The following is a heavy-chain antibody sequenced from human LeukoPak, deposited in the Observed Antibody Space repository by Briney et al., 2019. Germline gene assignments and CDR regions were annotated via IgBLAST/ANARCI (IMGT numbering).Heavy chain of an antibody. D-gene: IGHD3-22*01. J-gene: IGHJ6*03. CDR2: IYYSGST. CDR3: ARGGRYYDSSGYYYDYYYYMDV. V-gene: IGHV4-59*01. CDR1: GGSISSYY. Sequence: SETLSLTCTVSGGSISSYYWSWIRQPPGKGLEWIGYIYYSGSTNYNPSLKSRVTISVDTSKNQFSLKLSSVTAADTAVYYCARGGRYYDSSGYYYDYYYYMDVWGKGTTVTVSS.